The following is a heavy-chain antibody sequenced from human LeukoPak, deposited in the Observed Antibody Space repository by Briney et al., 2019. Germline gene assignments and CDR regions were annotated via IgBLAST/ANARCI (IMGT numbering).Heavy chain of an antibody. J-gene: IGHJ4*02. CDR2: ISYDGSNK. D-gene: IGHD3-22*01. CDR1: GFTFSSYG. V-gene: IGHV3-30*05. Sequence: GRSLRLSCAASGFTFSSYGMHWVRQAPGKGLEWVAVISYDGSNKYYADSVKGRFTISRDNSKNTLYLQMNSLRAEDTAVYYCAREVDSSGFDYWGQGTLVTVSS. CDR3: AREVDSSGFDY.